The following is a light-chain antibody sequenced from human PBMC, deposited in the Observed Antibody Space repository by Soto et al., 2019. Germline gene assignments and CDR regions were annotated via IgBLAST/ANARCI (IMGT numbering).Light chain of an antibody. Sequence: ESVLTQSPGTLSLSPGQGATLSCRASQSVSSSLLAWFQQKPGQAPRLLIHDVSSRATGIPDRFSGSGSGTDFTLSISRLEPEAFSLYYCHEYGSSPLTFDQGTKLEIK. J-gene: IGKJ2*01. V-gene: IGKV3-20*01. CDR1: QSVSSSL. CDR2: DVS. CDR3: HEYGSSPLT.